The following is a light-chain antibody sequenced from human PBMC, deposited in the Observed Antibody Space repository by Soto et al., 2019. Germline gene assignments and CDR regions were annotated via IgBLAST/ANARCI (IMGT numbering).Light chain of an antibody. CDR3: QSYDSSLSDVV. V-gene: IGLV1-40*01. J-gene: IGLJ2*01. Sequence: QPVLTQPSSVSGAPGQRVTISCTGDNSNIGANFDVHWYQKLPGTAPKLLINANTNRPSGVPDRFSGSKSGTSASLAITGLQADDEADYYCQSYDSSLSDVVFGGGTKVTVL. CDR1: NSNIGANFD. CDR2: ANT.